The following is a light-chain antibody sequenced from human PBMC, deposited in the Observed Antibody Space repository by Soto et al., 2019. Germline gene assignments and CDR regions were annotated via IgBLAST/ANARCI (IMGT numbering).Light chain of an antibody. J-gene: IGKJ1*01. CDR3: QQYGSSGT. V-gene: IGKV3-20*01. CDR2: GAS. Sequence: ILLTQSPGTLSLSPGKRATLSCRASQSVSKNYLAWYQQKPGHAPSLLIYGASNRATGIPDRLSGSGSGTDFTLTISRLEPEDFPVYYCQQYGSSGTFGQGTKVDIK. CDR1: QSVSKNY.